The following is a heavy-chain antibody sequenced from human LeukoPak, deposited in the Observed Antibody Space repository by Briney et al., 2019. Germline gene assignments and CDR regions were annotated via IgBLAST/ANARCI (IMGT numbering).Heavy chain of an antibody. V-gene: IGHV3-21*01. CDR2: ISSTSAYI. CDR1: GFALKSYS. Sequence: PGGSLRLSCAGSGFALKSYSLSWVRQAPGKGLEWVSSISSTSAYIYYADSVKGRFTISRDNVDNVVYLQMNSLGAEDTAVYYCARERVGATLFDAFDIWGQGTMVTVSS. CDR3: ARERVGATLFDAFDI. D-gene: IGHD1-26*01. J-gene: IGHJ3*02.